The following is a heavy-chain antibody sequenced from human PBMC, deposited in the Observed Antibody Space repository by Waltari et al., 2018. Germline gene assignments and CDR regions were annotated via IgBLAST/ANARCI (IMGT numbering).Heavy chain of an antibody. J-gene: IGHJ4*02. CDR1: GFTFSRYW. CDR3: AKSRGFEY. D-gene: IGHD2-2*01. Sequence: EVQLVESGGGLVQPGGSLRLSCGASGFTFSRYWMSWVRQTPGKGLGWVANINYDGSQKYYVYSVKGRFTISRDNAKNSVYLQMNSLRVEDTAVYYCAKSRGFEYWGQGTLITVSS. CDR2: INYDGSQK. V-gene: IGHV3-7*01.